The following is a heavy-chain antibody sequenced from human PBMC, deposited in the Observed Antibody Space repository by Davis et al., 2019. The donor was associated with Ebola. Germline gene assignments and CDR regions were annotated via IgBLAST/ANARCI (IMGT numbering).Heavy chain of an antibody. CDR2: TYYSSKWYY. CDR3: ARGWFRGGMDV. J-gene: IGHJ6*04. Sequence: HSQTLSLTCDISGDSVSRNCAWNWIRQSPSRGLEWLGRTYYSSKWYYHYAVSVKSRITINPDTSKNQFSLQLNSVTPEDTALYYCARGWFRGGMDVWGEGTTVTVSS. CDR1: GDSVSRNCA. D-gene: IGHD3-10*01. V-gene: IGHV6-1*01.